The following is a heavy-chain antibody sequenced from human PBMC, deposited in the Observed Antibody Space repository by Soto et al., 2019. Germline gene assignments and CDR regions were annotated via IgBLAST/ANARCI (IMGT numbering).Heavy chain of an antibody. J-gene: IGHJ6*02. CDR2: INTSGGST. V-gene: IGHV1-46*01. CDR3: ARVGAFGV. CDR1: GYTFTSYG. D-gene: IGHD1-26*01. Sequence: ASVKVSCKASGYTFTSYGISWVRQAPGQGLEWMGIINTSGGSTNYAQKFQGRVTMTRDTSTSTVYMELSSLRSEDTAVYYCARVGAFGVWGQGTTVTVSS.